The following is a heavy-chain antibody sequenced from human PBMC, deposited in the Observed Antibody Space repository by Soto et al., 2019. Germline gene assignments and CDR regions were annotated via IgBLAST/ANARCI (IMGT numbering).Heavy chain of an antibody. Sequence: ASVKVSFKASGYTFTSHYMHWVRQAPGQGLEWMGIINPSGGSTSYAQKFQGRVTMTRDTSTSTVYMELSSLRSEGTAVYYCVRDWTHYDSNGPGDYWGQGTLVTVSS. J-gene: IGHJ4*02. CDR1: GYTFTSHY. CDR3: VRDWTHYDSNGPGDY. D-gene: IGHD3-22*01. V-gene: IGHV1-46*01. CDR2: INPSGGST.